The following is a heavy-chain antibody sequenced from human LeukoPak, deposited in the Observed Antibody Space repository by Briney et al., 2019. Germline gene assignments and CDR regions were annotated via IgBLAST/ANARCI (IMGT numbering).Heavy chain of an antibody. CDR1: GGSISSSSYY. D-gene: IGHD3-10*01. J-gene: IGHJ6*03. CDR2: MSYSGST. Sequence: SETLSLTCTVTGGSISSSSYYWGWIRQPPGKGLEWIGSMSYSGSTYYNPSLKSRVTIAVDTSKTQFSLKLSSVTAADTAVYYCARFYTTSQYGSGYMDVWGKGTTVTVSS. CDR3: ARFYTTSQYGSGYMDV. V-gene: IGHV4-39*01.